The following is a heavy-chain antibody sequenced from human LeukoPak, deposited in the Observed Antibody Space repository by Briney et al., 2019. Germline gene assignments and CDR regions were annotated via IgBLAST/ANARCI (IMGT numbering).Heavy chain of an antibody. J-gene: IGHJ4*02. V-gene: IGHV3-11*01. Sequence: PGGSLRLSCAASGFTFSDYYMSWIRQAPGKGLEWVSYISSSGSTIYYADSVKGRFTISRDNAKNSLYLQMNSLRAEDTAVYYCARRLEMAPTTITHDYWGQGTLVTVSS. D-gene: IGHD5-24*01. CDR2: ISSSGSTI. CDR1: GFTFSDYY. CDR3: ARRLEMAPTTITHDY.